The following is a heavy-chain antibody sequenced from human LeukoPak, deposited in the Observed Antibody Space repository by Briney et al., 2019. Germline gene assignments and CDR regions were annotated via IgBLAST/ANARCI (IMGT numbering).Heavy chain of an antibody. CDR2: INHSGST. Sequence: SETLSLTCAVYGGSFSGYYWSWIRQPPGKGLECIGEINHSGSTNYNPSLKSRVTISVDTSKNQFSLKLSSVTAADTAVYYCARGRGYSYGFRYWGQGTLVTVSS. D-gene: IGHD5-18*01. J-gene: IGHJ4*02. CDR3: ARGRGYSYGFRY. CDR1: GGSFSGYY. V-gene: IGHV4-34*01.